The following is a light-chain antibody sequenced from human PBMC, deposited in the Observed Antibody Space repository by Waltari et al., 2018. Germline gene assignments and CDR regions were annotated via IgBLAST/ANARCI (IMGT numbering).Light chain of an antibody. Sequence: QSALTQPASVSGSPGQSITISCTRTSSDIGANNYVSWYRQHPGKAPKLLLSHVTTRPSGVSNRFSGSKSGNTASLTISGLQAEDEADYFCSSYTITYTRVFGGGTKLTVL. V-gene: IGLV2-14*01. CDR2: HVT. CDR1: SSDIGANNY. J-gene: IGLJ3*02. CDR3: SSYTITYTRV.